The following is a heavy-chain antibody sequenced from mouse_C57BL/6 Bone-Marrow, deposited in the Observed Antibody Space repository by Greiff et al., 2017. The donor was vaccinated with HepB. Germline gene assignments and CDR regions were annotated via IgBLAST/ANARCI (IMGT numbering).Heavy chain of an antibody. CDR2: ISDGGSYT. D-gene: IGHD1-1*01. J-gene: IGHJ2*01. V-gene: IGHV5-4*01. CDR1: GFTFSSYA. Sequence: DVQLVESGGGLVKPGGSLKLSCAASGFTFSSYAMSWVRQTPEKRLEWVATISDGGSYTYYPDNVKGRFTISRDNAKNNLYLQMSHLKSEDTAMYYCAREGGYGSSPYWGQGTTLTVSS. CDR3: AREGGYGSSPY.